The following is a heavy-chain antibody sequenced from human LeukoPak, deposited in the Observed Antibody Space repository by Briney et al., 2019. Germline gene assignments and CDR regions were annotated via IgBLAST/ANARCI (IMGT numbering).Heavy chain of an antibody. D-gene: IGHD3-3*01. Sequence: GGSLRLSCAASGFTFSSYAMSWVRQAPGKGLEWVSSVTGSGSVTSSTYYADSVKGRFTISRDNSKNTLYLQMNSLRAEDTALYYCAKEGTYNNFWSGYFHWGQGALVTVSS. J-gene: IGHJ4*02. CDR3: AKEGTYNNFWSGYFH. CDR2: VTGSGSVTSST. CDR1: GFTFSSYA. V-gene: IGHV3-23*01.